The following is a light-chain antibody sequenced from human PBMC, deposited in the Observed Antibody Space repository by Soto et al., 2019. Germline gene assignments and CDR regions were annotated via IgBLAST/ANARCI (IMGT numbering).Light chain of an antibody. CDR2: DGF. CDR3: QHYNSYSEA. V-gene: IGKV3-11*01. J-gene: IGKJ1*01. Sequence: EIVLTQSPATLSLSPGERATLSCRASQTIDNYLHWYQQKPGQAPRLLIYDGFYRAAGVPARFSGVGSGTDFTLTISSLQPDDFATYYCQHYNSYSEAFGQGTKVELK. CDR1: QTIDNY.